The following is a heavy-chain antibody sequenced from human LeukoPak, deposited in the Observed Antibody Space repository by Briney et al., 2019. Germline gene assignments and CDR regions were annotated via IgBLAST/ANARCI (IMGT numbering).Heavy chain of an antibody. CDR2: INHSGST. V-gene: IGHV4-34*01. Sequence: SETLSLTCAVCGGSFSGYYWSWIRQPPGKGLEWIGEINHSGSTNYNPSLKSRVTISVDTSKNQFSLKLSSVTAADTAVYYCARDSPTQQQLVLYYFDYWGQGTLVTVSS. CDR1: GGSFSGYY. D-gene: IGHD6-13*01. J-gene: IGHJ4*02. CDR3: ARDSPTQQQLVLYYFDY.